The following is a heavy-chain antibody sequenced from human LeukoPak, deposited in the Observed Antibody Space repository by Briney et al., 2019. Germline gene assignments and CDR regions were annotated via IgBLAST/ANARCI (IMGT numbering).Heavy chain of an antibody. CDR3: TTFDY. J-gene: IGHJ4*02. D-gene: IGHD1-1*01. CDR2: INPSGGST. Sequence: ASVKVSCKASGYTFTSYYMHWVRQAPGQGLEWMGIINPSGGSTNYAQKFQGRVTMTRDMSMSTVYMELSSLGSEDTAVFYCTTFDYWGQGTLVTVSS. V-gene: IGHV1-46*01. CDR1: GYTFTSYY.